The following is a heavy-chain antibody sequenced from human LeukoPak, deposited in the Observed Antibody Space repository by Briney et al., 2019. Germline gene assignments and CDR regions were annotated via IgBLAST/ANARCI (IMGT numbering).Heavy chain of an antibody. CDR1: GYTFTGYY. V-gene: IGHV1-2*02. Sequence: LWASVKVSCKASGYTFTGYYMHWVRQAPGQGLEWMGWINPNSGGTNYAQKFQGRVTMTRDTSISTAYMELSRLRSDDTAVYYCARDMVRPPGWGREQLSIDYWGQGTLVTVSS. CDR2: INPNSGGT. D-gene: IGHD3-10*01. CDR3: ARDMVRPPGWGREQLSIDY. J-gene: IGHJ4*02.